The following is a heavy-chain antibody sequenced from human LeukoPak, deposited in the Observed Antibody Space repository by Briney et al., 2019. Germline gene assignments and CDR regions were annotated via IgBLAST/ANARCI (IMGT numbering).Heavy chain of an antibody. Sequence: SVKVSCKASRGTFSSYAISWVRQAPGQGLEWVGRIIPILGIANYAQKFQGRLTITADKSTSTAYMERSSHRSEDTAVYYCARATADAFDIWGQGTMVTVSS. CDR2: IIPILGIA. CDR1: RGTFSSYA. J-gene: IGHJ3*02. V-gene: IGHV1-69*04. CDR3: ARATADAFDI.